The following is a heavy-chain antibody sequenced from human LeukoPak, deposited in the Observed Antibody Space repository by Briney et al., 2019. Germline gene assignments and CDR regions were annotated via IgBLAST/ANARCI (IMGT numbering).Heavy chain of an antibody. CDR1: GFTFSSYA. CDR3: ARSPLTYYYYYYMDV. V-gene: IGHV3-30*04. D-gene: IGHD1-14*01. J-gene: IGHJ6*03. CDR2: ISYDGGNK. Sequence: GGSLRLSCAASGFTFSSYAMHWVRQAPGKGLEWVAVISYDGGNKYYADSVKGRFTISRDNSKNTLYLQMNSLRAEDTAVYYCARSPLTYYYYYYMDVWGKGTTVTVSS.